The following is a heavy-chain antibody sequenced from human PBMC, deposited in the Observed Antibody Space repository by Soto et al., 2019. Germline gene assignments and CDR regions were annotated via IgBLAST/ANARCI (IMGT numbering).Heavy chain of an antibody. Sequence: EVQLLESGGGLVQPGGSLRLSCAASGFTFSSYAMSWVRQAPGKGLEWVSAISGSGGSTYYADSVKGRFTISRDNSKNTLYLQMNSLRAEDTAVYYCAKGGQWLAIRCHSKALDYWGQGTLVTVSS. D-gene: IGHD6-19*01. CDR2: ISGSGGST. V-gene: IGHV3-23*01. CDR1: GFTFSSYA. CDR3: AKGGQWLAIRCHSKALDY. J-gene: IGHJ4*02.